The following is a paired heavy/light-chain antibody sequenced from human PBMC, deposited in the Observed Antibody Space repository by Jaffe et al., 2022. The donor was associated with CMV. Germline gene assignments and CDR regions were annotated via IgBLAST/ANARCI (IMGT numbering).Light chain of an antibody. Sequence: QSALTQPRSVSGSPGQSVTISCTGTSSDVGGYDYVSWYQKDPDKAPKLIVYDVTKRPSGVPDRFSGSKSGNTASLTISGLQAEDEADYYCCSYAGHYRHVVFGGGTKLTVL. CDR3: CSYAGHYRHVV. CDR1: SSDVGGYDY. CDR2: DVT. V-gene: IGLV2-11*01. J-gene: IGLJ2*01.
Heavy chain of an antibody. J-gene: IGHJ4*02. CDR3: ATTDDYTRNGYYG. CDR1: GDSISRSNCH. Sequence: QLQLQESGPGLVKPSETLSLTCTVSGDSISRSNCHWGWIRRPPGKGLEWIGSINGRGDTYYNPSLQHGVTMSVDTSKNQFSLRLSSVSDADTAVYYCATTDDYTRNGYYGWGQGALVIVSS. V-gene: IGHV4-39*01. D-gene: IGHD3-3*01. CDR2: INGRGDT.